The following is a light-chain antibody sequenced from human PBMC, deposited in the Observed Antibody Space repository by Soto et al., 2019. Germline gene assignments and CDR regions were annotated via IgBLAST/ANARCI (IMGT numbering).Light chain of an antibody. CDR1: HHIDAW. Sequence: IQMTQSPSTLSASVGDRVTITCRASHHIDAWLAWYQQKPGKAPKVLIYKASILESGVPSRFSGSGSGTEFTLTISSLQPDDSANYYCQQHSKYPRTFGGGTKVAIK. J-gene: IGKJ4*01. CDR2: KAS. CDR3: QQHSKYPRT. V-gene: IGKV1-5*03.